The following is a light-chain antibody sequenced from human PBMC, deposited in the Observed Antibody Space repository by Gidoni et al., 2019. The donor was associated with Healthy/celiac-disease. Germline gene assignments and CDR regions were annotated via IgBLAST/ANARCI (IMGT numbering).Light chain of an antibody. CDR3: QQLNSYPLT. V-gene: IGKV1-9*01. CDR2: AAS. CDR1: QGISSY. Sequence: DIQLTQSPSFLSASVGDRVTITCRASQGISSYLAWYQQKPGKAPKILIYAASTLQSGVPSRFSGSGSGTEFTLTIRSLQPEDFATYYCQQLNSYPLTFXXXTRLEIK. J-gene: IGKJ5*01.